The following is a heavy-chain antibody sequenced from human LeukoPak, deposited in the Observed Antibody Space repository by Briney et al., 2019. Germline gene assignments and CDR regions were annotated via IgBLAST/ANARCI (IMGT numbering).Heavy chain of an antibody. Sequence: GGSLRLSCAASGFTFRTYAMSWVRQAPGKGLEWVSAISSSGDSTYYEDSVKGRFTISRDNPKNTLYLQMNGLRVEDTALYYCVKGKYSSGWFSIVDSWGQRTLVTFSS. V-gene: IGHV3-23*01. CDR2: ISSSGDST. D-gene: IGHD6-19*01. J-gene: IGHJ4*02. CDR3: VKGKYSSGWFSIVDS. CDR1: GFTFRTYA.